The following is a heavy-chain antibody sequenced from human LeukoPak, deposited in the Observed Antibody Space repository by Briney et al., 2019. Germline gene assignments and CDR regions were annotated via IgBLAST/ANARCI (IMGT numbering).Heavy chain of an antibody. CDR3: ARDSSIAARPFDY. D-gene: IGHD6-6*01. J-gene: IGHJ4*02. V-gene: IGHV3-48*01. Sequence: GGSLRLSCAASGFTFSSYSMNWVRQAPGKGLEWVSYISSSSSTIYYADSVKGRFTISRDNAKNSLYLQMNSLRAEDTAVYYCARDSSIAARPFDYWGQGTLVTVSS. CDR2: ISSSSSTI. CDR1: GFTFSSYS.